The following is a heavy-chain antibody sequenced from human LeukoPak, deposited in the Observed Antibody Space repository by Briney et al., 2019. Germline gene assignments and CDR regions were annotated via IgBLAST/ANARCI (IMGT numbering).Heavy chain of an antibody. CDR3: ARVGDHYHWYLDV. D-gene: IGHD3-10*01. J-gene: IGHJ2*01. CDR1: GFTFSSYS. V-gene: IGHV3-53*01. CDR2: LYSGNST. Sequence: GGSLRLSCAASGFTFSSYSMNWVRQAPGKGLEWVSILYSGNSTYYTDSVKGRFTVSRDDSKNTLYLHMNSLGVEDTAVYYCARVGDHYHWYLDVWGRGTLVTVSS.